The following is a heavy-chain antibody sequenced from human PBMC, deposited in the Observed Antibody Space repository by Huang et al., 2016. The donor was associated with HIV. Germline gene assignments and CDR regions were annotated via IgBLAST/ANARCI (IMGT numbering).Heavy chain of an antibody. V-gene: IGHV3-74*01. CDR3: ARAKGTASTTYFYYFGLDV. D-gene: IGHD1-26*01. CDR1: GGTFDKYW. Sequence: DVQLVESGGDIVQPGGSLRLSCAASGGTFDKYWMNWVRQAPGKGLVWFVRIKSDGSSATYADFVKGRFTISRDNAQKVLYLEMNSLRGDDAGVYYCARAKGTASTTYFYYFGLDVWGQGTTVTVSS. CDR2: IKSDGSSA. J-gene: IGHJ6*02.